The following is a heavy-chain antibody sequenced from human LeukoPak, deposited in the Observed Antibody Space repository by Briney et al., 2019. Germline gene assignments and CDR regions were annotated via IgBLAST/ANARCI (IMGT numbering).Heavy chain of an antibody. Sequence: GGSLRLSCAACGFTFRSYSMNWVRQAPGKGLEWVSYISSSSSTIYYADSVKGRFTISRDNAKNSLYLQMNSLRAEDTAVYYCARLGGNWFDPWGQGTLVTVSS. D-gene: IGHD3-16*01. V-gene: IGHV3-48*01. CDR1: GFTFRSYS. CDR2: ISSSSSTI. J-gene: IGHJ5*02. CDR3: ARLGGNWFDP.